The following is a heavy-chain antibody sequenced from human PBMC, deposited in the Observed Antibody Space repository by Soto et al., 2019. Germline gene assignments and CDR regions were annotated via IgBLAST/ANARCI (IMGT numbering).Heavy chain of an antibody. CDR2: IQYAGYS. J-gene: IGHJ6*02. D-gene: IGHD3-10*01. CDR1: GVSFTNYY. Sequence: QVQLQESGPGLVKPSETLSLTCTVSGVSFTNYYCSRFRRPPGKGLEWIGNIQYAGYSAYNLALKRRVTMSMDTSKTQFSLMLESVTATDTAVYYCARHGFGSLHGLVDVWGQGTTVIVSS. CDR3: ARHGFGSLHGLVDV. V-gene: IGHV4-59*08.